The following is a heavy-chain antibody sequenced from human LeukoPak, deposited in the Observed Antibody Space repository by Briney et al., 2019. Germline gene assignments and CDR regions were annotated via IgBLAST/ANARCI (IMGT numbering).Heavy chain of an antibody. J-gene: IGHJ6*02. D-gene: IGHD2-15*01. CDR3: AISTRGPCSGGSCYARTYYYGMDV. V-gene: IGHV1-69*02. CDR2: IIPILGIA. Sequence: SVKVSCKDSGGTFSSYTISWVRQAPGQGLEWMGRIIPILGIANYAQKFQGRVTITADKSTSTAYMELSSLRSEDTAVYYGAISTRGPCSGGSCYARTYYYGMDVWGQGTTVTVSS. CDR1: GGTFSSYT.